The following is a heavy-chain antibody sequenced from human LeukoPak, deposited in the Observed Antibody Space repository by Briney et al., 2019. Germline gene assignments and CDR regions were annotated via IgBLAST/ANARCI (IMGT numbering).Heavy chain of an antibody. Sequence: SETLSLTCSVSGDSIFNSNSYWSWMRQPAGKGLEWIGHIFSRGNTNYNPSLKSRVTISVDMSKNQFSLKLSSVTAADTAVYYCARESASGAVDYWGQGTLVTVSS. CDR2: IFSRGNT. D-gene: IGHD2-15*01. V-gene: IGHV4-61*09. CDR1: GDSIFNSNSY. CDR3: ARESASGAVDY. J-gene: IGHJ4*02.